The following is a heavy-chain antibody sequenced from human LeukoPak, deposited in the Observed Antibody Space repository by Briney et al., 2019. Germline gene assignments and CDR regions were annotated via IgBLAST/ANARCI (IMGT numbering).Heavy chain of an antibody. J-gene: IGHJ4*01. CDR1: GFTFSRYA. Sequence: GGSLRLSCAASGFTFSRYAMSWVRQAPGKGLEWVSVVSDGGGTTYYADSVKGRFTISRDNSKNTLYLQMNSLRVEDTAVYYCVSSFDYLSPLDYWGQGTLVTVSS. V-gene: IGHV3-23*01. CDR2: VSDGGGTT. CDR3: VSSFDYLSPLDY. D-gene: IGHD3-16*01.